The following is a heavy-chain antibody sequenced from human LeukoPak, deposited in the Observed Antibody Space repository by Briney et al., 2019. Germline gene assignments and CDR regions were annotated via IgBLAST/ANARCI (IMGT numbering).Heavy chain of an antibody. Sequence: EASVKVSCKASGGTFSSYAISWVRQAPGQGRDWMGVIIPIFGTANYAQKFQGRVTITADESTSTAYMELSSLRSEDTAVYYCARDWQTMPTRVNWFDPWGQGTMVTVSS. D-gene: IGHD1/OR15-1a*01. CDR2: IIPIFGTA. CDR3: ARDWQTMPTRVNWFDP. CDR1: GGTFSSYA. V-gene: IGHV1-69*13. J-gene: IGHJ5*02.